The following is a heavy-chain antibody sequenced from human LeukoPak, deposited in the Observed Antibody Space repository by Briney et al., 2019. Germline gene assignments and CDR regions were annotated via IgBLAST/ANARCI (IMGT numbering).Heavy chain of an antibody. Sequence: ASVKVSCKVSGYTLTELSMHWVRQAPGKGLEWMGGFDPEDGETIYAQKFQGRVTMTEDTSTDTAYMELSSLRSEDTAVYYCANRRITMVRGVIRGGRDFDYCGQGTLVTVSS. D-gene: IGHD3-10*01. CDR3: ANRRITMVRGVIRGGRDFDY. V-gene: IGHV1-24*01. CDR1: GYTLTELS. CDR2: FDPEDGET. J-gene: IGHJ4*02.